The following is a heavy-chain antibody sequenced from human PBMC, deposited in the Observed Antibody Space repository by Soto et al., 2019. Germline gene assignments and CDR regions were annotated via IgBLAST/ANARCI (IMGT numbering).Heavy chain of an antibody. CDR1: GFTFSDYA. CDR3: AKDHAVYSGYDYYYGMDV. J-gene: IGHJ6*02. Sequence: EVQLLESGGGLLQPGGSLRLSCAASGFTFSDYAMNWVRQAPGKGPEWVSAVSGSGINTDYADSVKGRFTISRDNSKNTVYPQMNSLRDEDTAVYYCAKDHAVYSGYDYYYGMDVWGQGTTVTVSS. V-gene: IGHV3-23*01. CDR2: VSGSGINT. D-gene: IGHD5-12*01.